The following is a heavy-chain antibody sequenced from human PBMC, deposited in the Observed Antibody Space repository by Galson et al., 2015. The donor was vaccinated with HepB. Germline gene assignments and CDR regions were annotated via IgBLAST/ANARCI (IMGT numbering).Heavy chain of an antibody. CDR3: ARGVIAAAGTDWFDP. J-gene: IGHJ5*02. CDR2: TYYRSKWYN. V-gene: IGHV6-1*01. Sequence: CAISGDSVSSNSAAWNWIRQSPSRGLEWLGRTYYRSKWYNDYAVSAKSRITINPDTSKNQFSLQLNSVTPEDTAAYYCARGVIAAAGTDWFDPWGQGTLVTVSS. D-gene: IGHD6-13*01. CDR1: GDSVSSNSAA.